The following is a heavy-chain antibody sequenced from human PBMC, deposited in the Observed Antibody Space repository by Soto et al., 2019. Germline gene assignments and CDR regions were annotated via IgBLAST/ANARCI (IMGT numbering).Heavy chain of an antibody. D-gene: IGHD3-10*01. Sequence: QVQLVQSGAEVKKPGASVKVSCKASGYTFTSYAMHWVRQAPGQRLEWMGWINAGNGNTKYSQKFQGRVTITRDTSASTAYMELSSLRSEDTAVYYCARNKKASLLWFGGYLGYWGQGTLVTVSS. CDR1: GYTFTSYA. J-gene: IGHJ4*02. V-gene: IGHV1-3*01. CDR2: INAGNGNT. CDR3: ARNKKASLLWFGGYLGY.